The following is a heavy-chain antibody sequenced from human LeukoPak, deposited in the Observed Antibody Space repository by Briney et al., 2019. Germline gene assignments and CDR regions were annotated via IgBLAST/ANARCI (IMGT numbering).Heavy chain of an antibody. Sequence: SETLSLTCTISGGSISSYFWSWIRQPPGKGLEWIGYIYYTGSTNYNPSLKSRVTISVDTSKNQFSLKLSSVTAADTAVYYCARDLYGSGSTWFDPWGQGTLVTVSS. J-gene: IGHJ5*02. D-gene: IGHD3-10*01. CDR2: IYYTGST. CDR3: ARDLYGSGSTWFDP. CDR1: GGSISSYF. V-gene: IGHV4-59*12.